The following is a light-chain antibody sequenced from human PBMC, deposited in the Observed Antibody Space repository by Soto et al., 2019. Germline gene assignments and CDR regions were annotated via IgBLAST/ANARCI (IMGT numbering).Light chain of an antibody. CDR3: SSYAGRETGV. CDR1: SNDIGAYNY. CDR2: EVF. J-gene: IGLJ1*01. Sequence: QSVLTQPPSASGSPGQSVTISCTGTSNDIGAYNYVSWYQQYPGKAPKLIIYEVFRRPSGVPDRFSGSKSGNTASLTVSGLQPEDEAEYYCSSYAGRETGVFGTGTKVTVL. V-gene: IGLV2-8*01.